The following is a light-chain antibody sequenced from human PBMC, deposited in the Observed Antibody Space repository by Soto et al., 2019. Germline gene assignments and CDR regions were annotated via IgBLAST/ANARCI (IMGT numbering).Light chain of an antibody. CDR2: DAS. CDR1: TSDVGRYNY. Sequence: QSALTQPASVYGSPGQSITISCTGTTSDVGRYNYVSWYQQHPGKAPKLIIYDASNRPSGVSNRFSGSKSGNTASLTISGLQAEDEADYYCNSYTSSSTYVFGTGTKVTVL. CDR3: NSYTSSSTYV. V-gene: IGLV2-14*01. J-gene: IGLJ1*01.